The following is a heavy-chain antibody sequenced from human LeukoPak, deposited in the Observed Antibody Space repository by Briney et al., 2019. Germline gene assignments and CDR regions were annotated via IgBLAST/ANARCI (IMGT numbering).Heavy chain of an antibody. D-gene: IGHD3-10*01. CDR1: GGTFSSYA. J-gene: IGHJ6*03. CDR3: ARGTMVRGVPTYYYYYYMDV. CDR2: IIPIFGTA. Sequence: ASVTVSCKASGGTFSSYAISWVRQAPGQGLEWMGRIIPIFGTANYAQKFQGRVTITADKSTSTAYMELSSLRSEDTAVYYCARGTMVRGVPTYYYYYYMDVWGKGTTVTVSS. V-gene: IGHV1-69*06.